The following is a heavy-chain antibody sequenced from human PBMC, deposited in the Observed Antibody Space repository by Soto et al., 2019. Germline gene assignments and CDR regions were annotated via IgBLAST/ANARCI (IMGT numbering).Heavy chain of an antibody. D-gene: IGHD3-10*01. CDR1: GFTFSNYA. Sequence: GGSLRLSCAASGFTFSNYAISWVRQTPGKGLEWVSVISGSGDFTYYADSVKGRFTVSRDNPKNTIYLQMNSLRAEDTAVYYCAKGFYGSGSYYNERAFDSWGQGTLVTVSS. CDR3: AKGFYGSGSYYNERAFDS. CDR2: ISGSGDFT. V-gene: IGHV3-23*01. J-gene: IGHJ4*02.